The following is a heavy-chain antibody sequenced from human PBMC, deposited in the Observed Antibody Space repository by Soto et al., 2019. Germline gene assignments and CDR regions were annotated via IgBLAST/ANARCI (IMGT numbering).Heavy chain of an antibody. Sequence: EVQLVESGGGLGQLGGSLRLSCAASGFTFSSYEMNWVRQAPGKGLEWVSYISSGGSTIYYADSVRGRFTISRDNAKNSLYLQMNSLRAEDTAVYYCARDDSGYPSYFHYWGQGTLVTVSS. CDR3: ARDDSGYPSYFHY. CDR1: GFTFSSYE. J-gene: IGHJ4*02. D-gene: IGHD3-16*02. V-gene: IGHV3-48*03. CDR2: ISSGGSTI.